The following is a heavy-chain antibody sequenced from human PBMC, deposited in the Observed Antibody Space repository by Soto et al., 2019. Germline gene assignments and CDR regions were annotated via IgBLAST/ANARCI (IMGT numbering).Heavy chain of an antibody. V-gene: IGHV4-59*01. D-gene: IGHD3-3*01. Sequence: SETLSLTCTVSGGSISSYYWSWIRQPPGKGLEWIGYIYCSGSTNYNPSLKSRVTISVDTSKNQFSLKLSSVTAADTAVYYCAIASRFSYYYYMDVWGKGTTVTAP. CDR3: AIASRFSYYYYMDV. CDR1: GGSISSYY. J-gene: IGHJ6*03. CDR2: IYCSGST.